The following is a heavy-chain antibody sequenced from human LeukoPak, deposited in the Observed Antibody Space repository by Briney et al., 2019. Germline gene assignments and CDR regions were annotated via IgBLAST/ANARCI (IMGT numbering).Heavy chain of an antibody. D-gene: IGHD4-17*01. CDR1: GFTVSSNY. CDR3: ARDLDGDYSFDY. Sequence: PGVSLRLSCAASGFTVSSNYMSWVRQAPGKGLEWVSVIYSGGSTYYADSVKGRFTISRDNSKNTLYLQMNSLRAEDTAVYYCARDLDGDYSFDYWGQGTLVTVSS. V-gene: IGHV3-53*01. CDR2: IYSGGST. J-gene: IGHJ4*02.